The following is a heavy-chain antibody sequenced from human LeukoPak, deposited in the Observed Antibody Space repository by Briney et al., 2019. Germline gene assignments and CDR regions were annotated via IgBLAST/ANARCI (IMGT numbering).Heavy chain of an antibody. V-gene: IGHV1-18*04. Sequence: ASVKVSCKASGYTFTSYGISWVRQAPGRGLEWMGWISAYNGNTNYAQKLQGRVTMTTDTSTSTAYMELRSLRSDDTAVYYCARDHRIAVAGTEGYWGQGTLVTVSS. CDR3: ARDHRIAVAGTEGY. CDR2: ISAYNGNT. CDR1: GYTFTSYG. D-gene: IGHD6-19*01. J-gene: IGHJ4*02.